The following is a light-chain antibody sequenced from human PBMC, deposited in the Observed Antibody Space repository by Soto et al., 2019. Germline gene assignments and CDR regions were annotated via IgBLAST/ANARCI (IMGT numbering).Light chain of an antibody. Sequence: QLVLTQSPSASASLGASVKLTCTLSSGHNNYAIAWHQQQPEKGPRYLMRLNSDGSHNKGDGIPDRFSGSSSGAERYLIIFSLHSEDEADYYCQTWDAGILVFGTGTKVTVL. V-gene: IGLV4-69*02. CDR2: LNSDGSH. J-gene: IGLJ1*01. CDR3: QTWDAGILV. CDR1: SGHNNYA.